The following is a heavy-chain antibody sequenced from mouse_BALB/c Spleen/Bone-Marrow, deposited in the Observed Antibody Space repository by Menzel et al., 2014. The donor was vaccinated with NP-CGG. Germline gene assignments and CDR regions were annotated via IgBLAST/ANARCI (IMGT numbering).Heavy chain of an antibody. CDR1: GFDFSRYW. D-gene: IGHD1-1*01. J-gene: IGHJ3*01. Sequence: EVQLVESGGGLVQPGGSLELSCAASGFDFSRYWMSWVRQAPGKGLEWIGEINPDSSTINYTPSLKDKFIISRDNAKNTLYPQMSKVRSEDTALYYCARLYYYGQFAYWGQGTLVTVSA. CDR2: INPDSSTI. V-gene: IGHV4-1*02. CDR3: ARLYYYGQFAY.